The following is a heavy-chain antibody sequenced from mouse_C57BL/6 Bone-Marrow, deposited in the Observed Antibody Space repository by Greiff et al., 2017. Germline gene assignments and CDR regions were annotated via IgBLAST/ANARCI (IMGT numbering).Heavy chain of an antibody. CDR2: ILPGSGST. Sequence: QVQLQQPGAELMKPGAPVKFSCKATGYTFTGYWIEWVQQRPGPGLEWLGEILPGSGSTNYNEKFKGKATFTADTSSNTASKQLSSLTTEYSAIYYCANDGCYEDWYFDVWGTGTTVTVSS. CDR1: GYTFTGYW. D-gene: IGHD2-3*01. CDR3: ANDGCYEDWYFDV. V-gene: IGHV1-9*01. J-gene: IGHJ1*03.